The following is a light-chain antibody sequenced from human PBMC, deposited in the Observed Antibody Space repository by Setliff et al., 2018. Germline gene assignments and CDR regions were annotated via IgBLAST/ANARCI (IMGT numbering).Light chain of an antibody. J-gene: IGLJ2*01. V-gene: IGLV2-14*01. CDR3: ASYITVSAHME. CDR1: SSGGYNY. CDR2: DVT. Sequence: QSALTQPASVSGSPGQSIAISCTATSSGGYNYVSWYQQRPGKVPKLLIYDVTKRPSGVSDRFSGSKSGNTASLTISGLQAEDEADYCCASYITVSAHMEFGGGTKVTVL.